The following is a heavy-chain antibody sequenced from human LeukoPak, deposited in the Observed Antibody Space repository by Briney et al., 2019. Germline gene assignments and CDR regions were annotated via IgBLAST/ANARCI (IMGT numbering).Heavy chain of an antibody. D-gene: IGHD3-10*01. CDR1: GFTFDDYG. Sequence: GGSLRLSCAASGFTFDDYGMSWVRQAPGKGLEWLSGINWNGGSTGYADSVKGRFTISRDNAKNSLYLQMNSLRAEDTALYYCARVLWFGEKFYWYFDLWGRGTLVTVSS. CDR3: ARVLWFGEKFYWYFDL. CDR2: INWNGGST. J-gene: IGHJ2*01. V-gene: IGHV3-20*04.